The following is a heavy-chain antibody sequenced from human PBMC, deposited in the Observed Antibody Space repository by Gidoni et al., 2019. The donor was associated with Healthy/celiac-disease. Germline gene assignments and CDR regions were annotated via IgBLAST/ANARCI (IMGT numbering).Heavy chain of an antibody. CDR3: ARDHRQGDYDA. Sequence: LEWVAVIWYDGGNKYYADSVKGRFTISRDNSKNTLYLQMHSLRAEDTAVYYCARDHRQGDYDAWGQGTLVTVSS. V-gene: IGHV3-33*01. D-gene: IGHD4-17*01. CDR2: IWYDGGNK. J-gene: IGHJ5*02.